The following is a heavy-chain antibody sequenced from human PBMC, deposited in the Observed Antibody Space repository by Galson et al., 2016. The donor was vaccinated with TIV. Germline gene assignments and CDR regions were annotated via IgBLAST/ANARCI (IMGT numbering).Heavy chain of an antibody. J-gene: IGHJ3*02. CDR1: GASIATSSNY. D-gene: IGHD6-19*01. V-gene: IGHV4-39*01. CDR2: IFHSGNT. CDR3: ARRHQWLRGSFDI. Sequence: SETLSLTCSVSGASIATSSNYWVWIRQPPGKGLEWIGTIFHSGNTWYNPSLKSRVTISVDTSKRQFSLKVNSLTAADTAVYYCARRHQWLRGSFDIWGQGTVVIVSS.